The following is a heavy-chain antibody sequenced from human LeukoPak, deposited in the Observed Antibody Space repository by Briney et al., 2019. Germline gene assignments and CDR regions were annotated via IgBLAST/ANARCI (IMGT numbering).Heavy chain of an antibody. CDR2: IKQDGSEK. Sequence: QSGGSLRLSCAASGFTFSSYWMSWVRQAPGKGLEWVANIKQDGSEKYYVDSVKGRFTISRDNAKNSLYLQMNSLRAEDTAVYYCARDHDQVYDSSGYYPYYYYYYYMDVWGKGTTVTISS. CDR3: ARDHDQVYDSSGYYPYYYYYYYMDV. CDR1: GFTFSSYW. V-gene: IGHV3-7*01. J-gene: IGHJ6*03. D-gene: IGHD3-22*01.